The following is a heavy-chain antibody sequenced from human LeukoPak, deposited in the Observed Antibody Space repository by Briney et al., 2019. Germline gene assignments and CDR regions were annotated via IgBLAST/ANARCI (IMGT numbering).Heavy chain of an antibody. V-gene: IGHV3-23*01. CDR2: ISGSGGSP. Sequence: PGGSLRLSCAASGFTFSSYAMSWVRQAPGTGLEWVSAISGSGGSPYYADSVKGRFTISRDNSKNTLNLQMNSLRAEDTALYYCARRISGASYAFDIWGQGTMVTVSS. J-gene: IGHJ3*02. CDR3: ARRISGASYAFDI. CDR1: GFTFSSYA.